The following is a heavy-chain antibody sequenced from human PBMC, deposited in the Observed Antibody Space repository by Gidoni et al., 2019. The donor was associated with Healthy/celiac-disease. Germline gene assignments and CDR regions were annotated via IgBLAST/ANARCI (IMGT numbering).Heavy chain of an antibody. CDR1: GSTFTGYY. CDR3: ARDPLTIFNYYGMDV. CDR2: INPNSGGT. V-gene: IGHV1-2*02. Sequence: QVQLVQSGAEVKKPGASVKVSCKASGSTFTGYYMHWVRQAPGQGLEWMGWINPNSGGTNYAQKFQGRVTMTRYTSISTAYMELSRLRSDDTAVYYCARDPLTIFNYYGMDVWGQGTTVTVSS. D-gene: IGHD3-3*01. J-gene: IGHJ6*02.